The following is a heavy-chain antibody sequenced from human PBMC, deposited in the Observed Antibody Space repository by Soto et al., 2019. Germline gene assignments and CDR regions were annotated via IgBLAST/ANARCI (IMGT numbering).Heavy chain of an antibody. CDR1: GGSISSGGYY. V-gene: IGHV4-31*03. CDR2: IYYSGST. J-gene: IGHJ4*02. CDR3: ARITGGVGATKVPLFDY. D-gene: IGHD1-26*01. Sequence: KPSETLSLTCTVSGGSISSGGYYWSWIRQHPGKGLEWIGYIYYSGSTYYNPSLKSRVTISVDTSKNQFSLKLSSVTAADTAVYYCARITGGVGATKVPLFDYWGQGTLVTVSS.